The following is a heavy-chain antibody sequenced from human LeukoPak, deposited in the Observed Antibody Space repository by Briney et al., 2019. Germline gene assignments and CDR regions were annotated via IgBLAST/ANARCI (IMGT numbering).Heavy chain of an antibody. V-gene: IGHV4-59*01. CDR2: IYYSGST. Sequence: QVQLQESGPGLVKPSETLSLTCTVSGASISSYYWIWIRQPPGLGLASIGYIYYSGSTNYNPSLKSRVTISVDTSKNQFSLKLSSVTAADTAVYYCARAGDGAYYYYYMDVWGKGTTVTVSS. CDR3: ARAGDGAYYYYYMDV. CDR1: GASISSYY. J-gene: IGHJ6*03. D-gene: IGHD4-17*01.